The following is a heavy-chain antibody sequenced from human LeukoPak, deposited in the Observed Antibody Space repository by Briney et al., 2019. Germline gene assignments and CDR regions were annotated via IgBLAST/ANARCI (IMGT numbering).Heavy chain of an antibody. D-gene: IGHD4-17*01. CDR1: GGSISSSSYY. V-gene: IGHV4-39*07. CDR2: IYYSGST. Sequence: SETLSLTCTVSGGSISSSSYYWGWIRQPPGKGLEWIGSIYYSGSTYYNPSLKSRVTISVDTSKNQFSLKLSSVTAADTAVYYCARVPDLRDYFDYWGQGTLVTVSS. J-gene: IGHJ4*02. CDR3: ARVPDLRDYFDY.